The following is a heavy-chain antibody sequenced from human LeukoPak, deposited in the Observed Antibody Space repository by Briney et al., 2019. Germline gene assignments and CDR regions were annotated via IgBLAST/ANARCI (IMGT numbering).Heavy chain of an antibody. J-gene: IGHJ4*02. CDR2: ISAYNGDT. D-gene: IGHD2-2*01. CDR3: ERGPVAMPVYFDY. Sequence: ASVKVSCKASGYTFTNYGISWLRQAPGQGLEWMGWISAYNGDTNYAQKFQGRVTMTTDTSTSTAYMDLRRLRSDDTAVYYCERGPVAMPVYFDYWGQGTLVTVSS. CDR1: GYTFTNYG. V-gene: IGHV1-18*01.